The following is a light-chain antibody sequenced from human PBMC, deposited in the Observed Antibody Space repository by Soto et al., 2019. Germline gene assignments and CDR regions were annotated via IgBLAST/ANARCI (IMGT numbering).Light chain of an antibody. CDR2: ATS. J-gene: IGKJ2*03. CDR3: QQYGKSPRYS. CDR1: QSVSSLY. V-gene: IGKV3-20*01. Sequence: EIVLTQSPGTLSLSPGESVTLSCRASQSVSSLYLAWYQQKPGQAPRLLIYATSSRATGIPDRFIGSGSGTDFALTIGGLEPEDFGVYYCQQYGKSPRYSFGQGTRLEVK.